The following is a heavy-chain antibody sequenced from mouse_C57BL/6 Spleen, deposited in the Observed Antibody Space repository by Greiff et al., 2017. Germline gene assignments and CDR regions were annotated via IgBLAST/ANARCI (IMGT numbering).Heavy chain of an antibody. J-gene: IGHJ4*01. D-gene: IGHD2-4*01. Sequence: QVQLKQPGAELVMPGASVKLSCKASGYTFTSYWMHWVKQRPGQGLEWIGMVHPNSGSTNYNEKFKSKATLTVDKSSITAYMQLSSLTSEDSAVYYCARTLYDYDKDYYAMDDWGQGTSVTVAT. CDR3: ARTLYDYDKDYYAMDD. CDR1: GYTFTSYW. CDR2: VHPNSGST. V-gene: IGHV1-64*01.